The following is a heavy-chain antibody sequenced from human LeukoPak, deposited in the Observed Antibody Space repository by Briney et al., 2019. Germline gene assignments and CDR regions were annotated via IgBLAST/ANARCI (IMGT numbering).Heavy chain of an antibody. CDR1: GLSVITND. J-gene: IGHJ4*02. V-gene: IGHV3-53*01. CDR3: ARGVEPLAANTLAY. Sequence: GGSLRLSCAASGLSVITNDMTWVRQAQGKGLEWVSVLYSDGNTKYADSVQGRFTISRDNSKNTLYLEMNSLSPDDTAVYYCARGVEPLAANTLAYWGQGTLVTVSS. D-gene: IGHD1-14*01. CDR2: LYSDGNT.